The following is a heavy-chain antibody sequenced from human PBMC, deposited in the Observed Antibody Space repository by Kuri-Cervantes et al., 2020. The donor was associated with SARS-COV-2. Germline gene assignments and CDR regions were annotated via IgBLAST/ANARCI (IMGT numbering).Heavy chain of an antibody. Sequence: GGSLRLSCAASGFTFSSYSMNWVRQAPGKGLEWVSSISSSSSYIYYADSVKGRFTISRDNAKNSLYLQMNSLRAEDTAVYYCARELRVLTGSNAFDIWGQGTMVTVSS. D-gene: IGHD3-9*01. CDR1: GFTFSSYS. CDR3: ARELRVLTGSNAFDI. J-gene: IGHJ3*02. CDR2: ISSSSSYI. V-gene: IGHV3-21*01.